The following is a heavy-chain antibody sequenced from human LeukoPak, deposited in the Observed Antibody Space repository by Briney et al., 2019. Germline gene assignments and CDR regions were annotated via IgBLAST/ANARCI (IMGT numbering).Heavy chain of an antibody. CDR3: ARDRPYTGGWRGFDY. CDR2: IIPMFGIA. J-gene: IGHJ4*02. CDR1: GGTFSRYA. D-gene: IGHD6-19*01. V-gene: IGHV1-69*01. Sequence: VASVKVSCKASGGTFSRYAISWVRQAPGQGLEWMGGIIPMFGIANYAQKFQGRVTITADESTSTAYMELSSLRSEDTAVYYCARDRPYTGGWRGFDYWGQGTLVTVSS.